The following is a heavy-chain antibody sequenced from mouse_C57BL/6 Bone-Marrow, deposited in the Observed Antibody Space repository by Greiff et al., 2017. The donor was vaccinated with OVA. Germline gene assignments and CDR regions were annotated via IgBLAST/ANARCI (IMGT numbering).Heavy chain of an antibody. V-gene: IGHV1-62-2*01. J-gene: IGHJ1*03. CDR3: ARHGIYYGNWNWYFDV. CDR2: FYPGSGSI. D-gene: IGHD2-1*01. Sequence: QVQLKESGAELVKPGASVKLSCKASGYTFTEYTIHWVKQRSGQGLEWIGWFYPGSGSIKYNEKFKDKATLTADKSSSTVYMELSRLTSEDSAVYFCARHGIYYGNWNWYFDVWGTGTTVTVSS. CDR1: GYTFTEYT.